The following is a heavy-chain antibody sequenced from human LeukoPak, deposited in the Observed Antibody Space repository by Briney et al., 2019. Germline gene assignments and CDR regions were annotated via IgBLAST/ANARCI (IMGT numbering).Heavy chain of an antibody. V-gene: IGHV3-74*01. CDR2: INSDGSST. J-gene: IGHJ6*03. Sequence: PGGSLRLSCAASGFTFSSYWMHWVRQAPGKGLVWVSRINSDGSSTNYADSVKGRFTISRDNAKNTLYLQMNSLRAEDTAVYYCARDYNILTGYHHYYYMDVWGKGTTVTISS. CDR3: ARDYNILTGYHHYYYMDV. CDR1: GFTFSSYW. D-gene: IGHD3-9*01.